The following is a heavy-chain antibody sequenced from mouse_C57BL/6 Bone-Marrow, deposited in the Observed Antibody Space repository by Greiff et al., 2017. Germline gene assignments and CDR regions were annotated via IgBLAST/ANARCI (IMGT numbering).Heavy chain of an antibody. CDR2: INPGSGGT. CDR3: AREVLRWAWFAY. CDR1: GYAFTNYL. Sequence: QVQLQQSGAELVRPGTSVKVSCKASGYAFTNYLIEWVKQRPGQGLEWIGVINPGSGGTNYNEKFKGKATLTADKSSSTAYMQLSSLTSEDSAVYFCAREVLRWAWFAYWGQGTLVTVSA. D-gene: IGHD1-1*01. V-gene: IGHV1-54*01. J-gene: IGHJ3*01.